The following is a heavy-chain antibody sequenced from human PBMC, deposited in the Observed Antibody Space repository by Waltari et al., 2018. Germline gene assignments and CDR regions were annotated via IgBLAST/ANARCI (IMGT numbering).Heavy chain of an antibody. V-gene: IGHV3-23*01. CDR3: AKEGVVVPAGDWFDP. D-gene: IGHD2-2*01. J-gene: IGHJ5*02. CDR2: ISGSGGST. CDR1: GFTFSSYA. Sequence: EVQLLESGGGLVQPVGSLRLSCAASGFTFSSYAMSWVRQAPGKGLEWVPSISGSGGSTYYADSVKGRFAITRDNSKNTLYLQINSLGAEDTAVCYCAKEGVVVPAGDWFDPWGQGTLVTVSS.